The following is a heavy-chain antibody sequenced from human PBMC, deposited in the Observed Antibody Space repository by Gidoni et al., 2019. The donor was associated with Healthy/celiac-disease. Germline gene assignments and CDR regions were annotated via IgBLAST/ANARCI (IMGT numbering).Heavy chain of an antibody. V-gene: IGHV4-31*03. CDR3: ARGQPEQLADRTHFDY. Sequence: QVQLQESCPGLVKPSPTLYLTCTVSAGSIRLGGYYWSWIRQHPGKGLEWIVYIYYSGSTYYNPSLKSRVTISVDTSKNQFSLKLSSVTAADTAVYYCARGQPEQLADRTHFDYWGQGTLVTVSS. J-gene: IGHJ4*02. D-gene: IGHD6-6*01. CDR1: AGSIRLGGYY. CDR2: IYYSGST.